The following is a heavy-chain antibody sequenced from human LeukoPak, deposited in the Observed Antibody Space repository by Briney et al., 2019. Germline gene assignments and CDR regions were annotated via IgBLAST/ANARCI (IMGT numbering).Heavy chain of an antibody. D-gene: IGHD3-10*01. V-gene: IGHV3-21*01. CDR3: ARDRRESKYGSDHPNYFDY. Sequence: SGGSLRLSCAASGFTFSSYGMNWVRQAPGKGLEWVSSISSSSSYIYYADSVKGRFTISRDNAKNSLSLQMNSLRAEDTAVYYCARDRRESKYGSDHPNYFDYWGQGTLVTVSS. CDR1: GFTFSSYG. J-gene: IGHJ4*02. CDR2: ISSSSSYI.